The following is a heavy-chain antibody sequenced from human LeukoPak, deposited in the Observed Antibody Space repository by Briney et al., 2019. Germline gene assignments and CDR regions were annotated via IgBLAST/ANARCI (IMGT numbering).Heavy chain of an antibody. V-gene: IGHV3-33*01. CDR2: IWYDGNNK. J-gene: IGHJ4*02. CDR1: GFTFKAYG. Sequence: GGSLRLSCTASGFTFKAYGIHWVRQAPGKGLEWVANIWYDGNNKYYADSVKGRFTISKDNSKNTLYLQMNSLRAEDTAVHYCARGPPYYYDSSGRIDYWGQGTLVTVSS. CDR3: ARGPPYYYDSSGRIDY. D-gene: IGHD3-22*01.